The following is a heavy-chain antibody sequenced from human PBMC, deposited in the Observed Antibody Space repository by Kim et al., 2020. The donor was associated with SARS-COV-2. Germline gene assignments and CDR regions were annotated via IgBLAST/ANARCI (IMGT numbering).Heavy chain of an antibody. Sequence: GGSLRLSFAASGFTFSSYWMSWVRQAPGKGLEWVANIKQDGSEKYYVDSVKGRFTISRDNAKNSLYLQMNSLRAEDTAVYYCARDQGSGSSFYYYYYGMDVWGQGTTVTVSS. CDR2: IKQDGSEK. CDR1: GFTFSSYW. D-gene: IGHD3-10*01. CDR3: ARDQGSGSSFYYYYYGMDV. J-gene: IGHJ6*02. V-gene: IGHV3-7*03.